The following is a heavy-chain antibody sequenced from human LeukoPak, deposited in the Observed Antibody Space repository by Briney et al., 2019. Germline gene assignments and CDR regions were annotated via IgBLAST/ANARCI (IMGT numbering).Heavy chain of an antibody. CDR1: GGSISSSSYY. Sequence: PSETLSLTCTVSGGSISSSSYYWGWIRHPPGKGLEWIGSIYYSGSTYYNPSLKSRVTISVDTSKNQFSLKLSSVTAADTAGYYCAAQGGDTALDYWGQGTLVTVSS. J-gene: IGHJ4*02. CDR2: IYYSGST. CDR3: AAQGGDTALDY. V-gene: IGHV4-39*07. D-gene: IGHD5-18*01.